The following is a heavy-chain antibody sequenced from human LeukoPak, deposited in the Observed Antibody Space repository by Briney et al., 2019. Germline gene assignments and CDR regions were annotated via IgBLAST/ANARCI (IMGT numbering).Heavy chain of an antibody. J-gene: IGHJ4*02. CDR3: AKAIAYYGDYGMAFDY. D-gene: IGHD4-17*01. V-gene: IGHV3-30*18. Sequence: PGGSLRLSCAASGFTFSSYGMHWVRQAPGRGLEWVAVISYDGSNKYYADSVKGRFTISRDNSKNTLYLQMNSLRAEDTAVYYCAKAIAYYGDYGMAFDYWGQGTLVTVSS. CDR2: ISYDGSNK. CDR1: GFTFSSYG.